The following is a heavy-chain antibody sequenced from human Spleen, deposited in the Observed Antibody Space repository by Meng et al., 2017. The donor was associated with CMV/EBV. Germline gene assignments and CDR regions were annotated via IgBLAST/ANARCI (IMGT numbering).Heavy chain of an antibody. D-gene: IGHD4-11*01. CDR2: INSAGIAT. J-gene: IGHJ4*02. CDR3: ARGFGTEFYSPPYY. CDR1: GFTFSNYW. V-gene: IGHV3-74*01. Sequence: GESLKISCGASGFTFSNYWMHWVRQAPGKGLVWVSRINSAGIATNYADSVKGRFTISRDNAKNTLFLQMNGLRAEDTALYYCARGFGTEFYSPPYYWSQGTLVTVSS.